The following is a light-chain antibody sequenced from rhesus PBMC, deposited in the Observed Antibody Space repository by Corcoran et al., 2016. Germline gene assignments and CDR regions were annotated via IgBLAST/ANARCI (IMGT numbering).Light chain of an antibody. CDR3: HQLYDYPRT. Sequence: DIQMTQSPSFLSASVGDTVTITCRASQGISNQVAWYQQKPGKAPQSLIYFASKLGSGVPSRFSGSGSGTDFTLTISRLQPEDFATSHCHQLYDYPRTFGQGTKVEIK. CDR2: FAS. CDR1: QGISNQ. J-gene: IGKJ1*01. V-gene: IGKV1S14*01.